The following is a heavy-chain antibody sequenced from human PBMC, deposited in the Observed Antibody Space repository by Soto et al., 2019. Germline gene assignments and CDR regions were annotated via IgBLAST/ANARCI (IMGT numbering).Heavy chain of an antibody. CDR1: GYTFSSYG. J-gene: IGHJ6*02. CDR3: AMSQNSSWFDYGMDV. D-gene: IGHD6-13*01. CDR2: INTYNGNT. V-gene: IGHV1-18*01. Sequence: QVQLVQSGAEVKKPGASVKVSCKASGYTFSSYGISWVRQAPGQGLEWMGWINTYNGNTNYAQEFQGRVTMTTDTSTTTAYMELRSLRSDDTALYFCAMSQNSSWFDYGMDVWGQGTTVTVSS.